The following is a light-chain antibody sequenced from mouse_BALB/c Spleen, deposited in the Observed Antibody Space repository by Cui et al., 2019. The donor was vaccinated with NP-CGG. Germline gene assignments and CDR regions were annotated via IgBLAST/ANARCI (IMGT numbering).Light chain of an antibody. CDR3: SLLYSSNWV. CDR2: GGT. Sequence: QAVVTQESALTTSPGETVTLTCRSSTGAVTTSNYANWVQEKPEDFLTSLIGGGTNRAPGVAARFSGSPIRGKDALTITGAANEDEAVYYCSLLYSSNWVFGGGTKLTVL. J-gene: IGLJ1*01. V-gene: IGLV1*01. CDR1: TGAVTTSNY.